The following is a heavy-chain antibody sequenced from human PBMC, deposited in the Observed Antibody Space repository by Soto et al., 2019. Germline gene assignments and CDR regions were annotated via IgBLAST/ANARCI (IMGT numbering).Heavy chain of an antibody. J-gene: IGHJ6*02. CDR2: IYNGGTT. CDR1: GGSISSGDYY. Sequence: PSETLSLTCTVSGGSISSGDYYWSWVRQPPGKGLEWIAYIYNGGTTYYNPSLTSRMTIYVDPSKNQFSLNVSSVTAADTGVYYCARAGPSFYHGMDVWGQGTTVTVSS. CDR3: ARAGPSFYHGMDV. V-gene: IGHV4-30-4*01.